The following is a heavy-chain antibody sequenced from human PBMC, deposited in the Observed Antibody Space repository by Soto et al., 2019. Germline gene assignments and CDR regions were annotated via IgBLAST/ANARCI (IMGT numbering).Heavy chain of an antibody. CDR2: IIPILGIA. CDR1: GGTFSSYT. Sequence: QVQLVQSGAEVKKPGSSVKVSCKASGGTFSSYTISWVRQAPGQGLEWMGRIIPILGIANYAQKFQGRVKTTAAKSTSTAYMERSSLRSEDTAVYYCAGEEYYYGSGAFFDSWGQGTQVTVSS. J-gene: IGHJ4*02. D-gene: IGHD3-10*01. V-gene: IGHV1-69*08. CDR3: AGEEYYYGSGAFFDS.